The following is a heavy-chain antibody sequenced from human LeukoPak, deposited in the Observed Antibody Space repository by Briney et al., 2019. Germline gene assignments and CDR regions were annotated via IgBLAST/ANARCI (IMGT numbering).Heavy chain of an antibody. J-gene: IGHJ5*02. V-gene: IGHV1-8*01. Sequence: GALVKVSCKASGYTFTSYDINWVRQATGQGREWRGWMNPNSGNTGYAQKFQGRVTMTRNNSISTAYTELSSLRSEDTAVYYCARGWPYGDHDPPIYHWGQGTLVTVSS. CDR3: ARGWPYGDHDPPIYH. CDR2: MNPNSGNT. CDR1: GYTFTSYD. D-gene: IGHD4-17*01.